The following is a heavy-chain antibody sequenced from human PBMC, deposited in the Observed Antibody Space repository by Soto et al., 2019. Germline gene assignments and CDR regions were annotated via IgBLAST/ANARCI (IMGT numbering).Heavy chain of an antibody. V-gene: IGHV3-21*01. CDR3: ARNQGDYHESGSYDC. CDR1: GFTFSAYT. D-gene: IGHD3-10*01. CDR2: ISSTSAYI. Sequence: EVQLVESGGGLVKPGESLRLSCSASGFTFSAYTMIWVRQAPGKGLEWLASISSTSAYIYYTGSVRGRFIISRDNAKNALYLQMNSLRDEDTALYYCARNQGDYHESGSYDCWGQGTLVTVSS. J-gene: IGHJ4*02.